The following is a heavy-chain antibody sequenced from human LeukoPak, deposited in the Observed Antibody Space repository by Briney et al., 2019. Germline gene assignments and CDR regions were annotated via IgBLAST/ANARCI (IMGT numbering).Heavy chain of an antibody. CDR3: ERGRSGIFDY. Sequence: SETLSLTCAVYGGSFSGYYWSWIRQPPGKGLEWIGEINHSGSTNYNPSLKSRVTISVDTSKNQFSLKLSSVTAADTAVYYCERGRSGIFDYWGQGTLVTVSS. J-gene: IGHJ4*02. CDR2: INHSGST. V-gene: IGHV4-34*01. CDR1: GGSFSGYY. D-gene: IGHD1-14*01.